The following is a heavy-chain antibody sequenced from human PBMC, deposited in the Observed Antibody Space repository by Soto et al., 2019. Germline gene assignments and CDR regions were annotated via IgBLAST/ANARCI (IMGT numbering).Heavy chain of an antibody. J-gene: IGHJ4*02. V-gene: IGHV1-69*13. CDR3: VRDSGAKLSSS. CDR1: GGTFSSYR. CDR2: IVPIYRTA. D-gene: IGHD6-13*01. Sequence: GASVKVSCNASGGTFSSYRINWVRQAPGQGREWVGGIVPIYRTADYAQKFQGRVTITADESPRTSYMELRSLKSQDTAVYYCVRDSGAKLSSSWGQGTLVTVSS.